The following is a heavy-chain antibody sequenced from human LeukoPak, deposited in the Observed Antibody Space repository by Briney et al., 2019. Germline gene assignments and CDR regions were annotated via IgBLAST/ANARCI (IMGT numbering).Heavy chain of an antibody. CDR3: ARADGYTAHFDY. J-gene: IGHJ4*02. D-gene: IGHD5-24*01. V-gene: IGHV5-51*01. Sequence: GGSLKISCKGSGYRFSYYWISWVRQMPGKGLEWMGIIYPGDSDTRYSPSFQGQVTISADMSISTAYLRWSSLKASDTAMYYCARADGYTAHFDYWGQGTLVTVSS. CDR2: IYPGDSDT. CDR1: GYRFSYYW.